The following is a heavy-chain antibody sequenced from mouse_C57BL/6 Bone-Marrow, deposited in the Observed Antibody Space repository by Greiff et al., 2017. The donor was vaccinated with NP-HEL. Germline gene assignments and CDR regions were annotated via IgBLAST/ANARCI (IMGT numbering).Heavy chain of an antibody. V-gene: IGHV1-85*01. CDR3: ASQRYDYDYWYFDV. CDR2: IYPRDGST. CDR1: GYTFTSYD. D-gene: IGHD2-4*01. J-gene: IGHJ1*03. Sequence: VQLQQSGPELVKPGASVKLSCKASGYTFTSYDINWVKQRPGQGLEWIGGIYPRDGSTKYNEKFKGKATLTVDTSSSTAYMVLHSLTSEDSAVYFCASQRYDYDYWYFDVWGTGTTVTVSS.